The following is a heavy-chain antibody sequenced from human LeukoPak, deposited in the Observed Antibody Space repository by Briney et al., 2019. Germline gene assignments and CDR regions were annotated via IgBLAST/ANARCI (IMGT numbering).Heavy chain of an antibody. CDR1: GFTFSSYS. J-gene: IGHJ4*02. V-gene: IGHV3-48*04. CDR2: ISSSSTI. Sequence: GGSLRLSCAASGFTFSSYSMNWVRQAPGKGLEWVSYISSSSTIYYADSVKGRFTISRDNAKNALYLQMNSLRAEDTAVYYCARGTIGWAGVDYWGQGTLVTVSS. D-gene: IGHD6-19*01. CDR3: ARGTIGWAGVDY.